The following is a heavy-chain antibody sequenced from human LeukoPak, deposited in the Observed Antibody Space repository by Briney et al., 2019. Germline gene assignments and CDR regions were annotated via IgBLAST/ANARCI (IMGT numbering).Heavy chain of an antibody. Sequence: ASVKVSCKASGYTFTSYDINWVRQAPGQGLEWMGIINPSGGSTSYAQKFQGRVTMTRDTSTSTVYMELSSLRSEDTAVYYCARGNCGGDCYRGASHPDAFDIWGQGTMVTVSS. CDR1: GYTFTSYD. J-gene: IGHJ3*02. CDR3: ARGNCGGDCYRGASHPDAFDI. D-gene: IGHD2-21*01. CDR2: INPSGGST. V-gene: IGHV1-46*01.